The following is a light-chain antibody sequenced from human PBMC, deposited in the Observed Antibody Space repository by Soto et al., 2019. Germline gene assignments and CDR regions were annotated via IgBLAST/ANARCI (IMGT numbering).Light chain of an antibody. J-gene: IGKJ1*01. CDR3: QQYGLSPWT. V-gene: IGKV3-20*01. Sequence: DIVLTQSPGTLSSSPGERATLSCRASQSISSSYLAWYQQRPGQAPRLLIYGASSRATGIPDRFSGSGSGTDFTLTISRLEPEDFAVYYGQQYGLSPWTFGQGTKVEI. CDR1: QSISSSY. CDR2: GAS.